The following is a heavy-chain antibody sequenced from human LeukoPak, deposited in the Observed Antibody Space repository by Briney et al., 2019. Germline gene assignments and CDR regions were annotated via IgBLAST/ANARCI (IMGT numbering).Heavy chain of an antibody. D-gene: IGHD3-16*01. CDR1: GFTCSDYS. CDR2: ISSSGYTI. V-gene: IGHV3-48*01. CDR3: AKVFGGSSYYYYYMDV. Sequence: GGSLRLSCEVSGFTCSDYSMNWVRQAPGKGLEWVSYISSSGYTINYADSVKGRFTISRDNAKNSLYLQMNSLRAEDTAVYYCAKVFGGSSYYYYYMDVWGKGTTVTVSS. J-gene: IGHJ6*03.